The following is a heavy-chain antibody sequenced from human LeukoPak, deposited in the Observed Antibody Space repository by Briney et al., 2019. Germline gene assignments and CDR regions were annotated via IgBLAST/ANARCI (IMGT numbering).Heavy chain of an antibody. J-gene: IGHJ4*02. CDR2: IRYDGSNK. CDR1: GFTFSSYG. D-gene: IGHD1-26*01. CDR3: AKDRIVGATKADY. V-gene: IGHV3-30*02. Sequence: GGSLRLSCAASGFTFSSYGMHWVRQAPGKGLEWVAFIRYDGSNKYYADSVKGRFTISRDNSKNTLYLRMNSLRAEDTAVYYCAKDRIVGATKADYWGQGTLATVSS.